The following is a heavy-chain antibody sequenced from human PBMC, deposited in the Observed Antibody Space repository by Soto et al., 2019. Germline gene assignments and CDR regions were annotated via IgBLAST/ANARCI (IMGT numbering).Heavy chain of an antibody. CDR3: VKGSQDGSSFGVFDY. J-gene: IGHJ4*02. D-gene: IGHD3-10*01. CDR2: ISGSAGST. V-gene: IGHV3-23*01. CDR1: GLTFSTYS. Sequence: PGGSLRLSCAASGLTFSTYSMTWVRQAPGKGLEWVSSISGSAGSTYYADSVKGRFTISRDNSKNMLYLQMNSLRAGDTAVYYCVKGSQDGSSFGVFDYSGPGTMVTVCS.